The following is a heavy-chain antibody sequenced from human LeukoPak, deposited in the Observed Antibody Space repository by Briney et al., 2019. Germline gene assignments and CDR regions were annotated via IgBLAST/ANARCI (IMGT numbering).Heavy chain of an antibody. Sequence: SQTLSLTCTVSGDSSTSDPYYWTWIRQGPGKGLEGIDYIYYSGTSYYNPSLKSRTVISVGTSKNQFSLKLISVTVADTAIYYCARGDLPPPNWFDPWGQGTLVTVSS. CDR1: GDSSTSDPYY. J-gene: IGHJ5*02. V-gene: IGHV4-31*03. CDR2: IYYSGTS. D-gene: IGHD3-10*01. CDR3: ARGDLPPPNWFDP.